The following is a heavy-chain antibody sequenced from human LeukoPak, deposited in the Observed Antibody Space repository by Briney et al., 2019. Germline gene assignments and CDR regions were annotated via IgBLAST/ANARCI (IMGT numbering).Heavy chain of an antibody. V-gene: IGHV3-23*01. CDR2: VSRNGEAT. CDR1: GFTFSSHE. J-gene: IGHJ4*02. D-gene: IGHD2-21*02. CDR3: AREMVTAQRYFDY. Sequence: GGSLRLSCAASGFTFSSHEMSWVRQVPGKGLEWVAVVSRNGEATDYRGSVKGRLTISRDNSKNMVYLEMNSLRAEDTAIYYCAREMVTAQRYFDYWGQGTLVTVSS.